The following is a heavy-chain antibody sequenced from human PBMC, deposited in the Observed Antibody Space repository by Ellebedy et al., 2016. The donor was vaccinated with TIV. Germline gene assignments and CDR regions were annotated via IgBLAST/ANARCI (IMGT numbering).Heavy chain of an antibody. CDR2: ISGSGSST. J-gene: IGHJ4*02. CDR3: ARDRGITGKGAFDY. CDR1: GVTFSPYA. D-gene: IGHD1-20*01. Sequence: PGGSLRLSCAASGVTFSPYAMSWVRQAPGKGLEWVSAISGSGSSTYHADSVKGRVTISRDNSKNTLDLEMKSLRAEDTAVYYCARDRGITGKGAFDYWGQGTLVTVSS. V-gene: IGHV3-23*01.